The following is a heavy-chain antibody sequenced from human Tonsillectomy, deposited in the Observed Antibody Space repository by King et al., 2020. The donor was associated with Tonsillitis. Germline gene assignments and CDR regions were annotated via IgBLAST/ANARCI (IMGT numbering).Heavy chain of an antibody. CDR3: ARVGAIARNNWFDP. D-gene: IGHD6-13*01. Sequence: QVQLVQSGAEVKKPGASVKVSCKASGYTFTGYYMHWVRQAPGQGLEWMGWINPNSVGTNYAQKFQGRVTMTRDTSISTAYMELSRLRSDDTAVYYCARVGAIARNNWFDPWGQGTLVTVSS. V-gene: IGHV1-2*02. CDR2: INPNSVGT. J-gene: IGHJ5*02. CDR1: GYTFTGYY.